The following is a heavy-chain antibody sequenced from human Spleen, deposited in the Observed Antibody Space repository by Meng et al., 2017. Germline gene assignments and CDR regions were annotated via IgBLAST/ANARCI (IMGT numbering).Heavy chain of an antibody. CDR3: AKNRNNYGYFYYFDY. CDR2: IKQDGSEK. Sequence: GESLKISCAASGFTFSSYWMSWVRQAPGKGLEWVANIKQDGSEKYYVDSVKGRFTISRDNAKNSLYLQMNSLRAEDTAVYYCAKNRNNYGYFYYFDYWGQGTLVTVSS. D-gene: IGHD5-18*01. J-gene: IGHJ4*02. V-gene: IGHV3-7*03. CDR1: GFTFSSYW.